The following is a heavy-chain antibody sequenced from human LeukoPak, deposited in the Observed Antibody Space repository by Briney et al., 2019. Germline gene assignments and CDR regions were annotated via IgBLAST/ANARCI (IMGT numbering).Heavy chain of an antibody. CDR2: IWYDGSNK. D-gene: IGHD3-22*01. CDR1: GFTFSSYD. J-gene: IGHJ4*02. CDR3: AREYDHYYDSSGTPGY. V-gene: IGHV3-33*01. Sequence: GGSLRLSCAASGFTFSSYDMHWVRQAPGKGLEWVAVIWYDGSNKYYADSVKGRFTISRDNSKNTLYLQMNSLRAEDTAVYYCAREYDHYYDSSGTPGYWGQGTLVTVSS.